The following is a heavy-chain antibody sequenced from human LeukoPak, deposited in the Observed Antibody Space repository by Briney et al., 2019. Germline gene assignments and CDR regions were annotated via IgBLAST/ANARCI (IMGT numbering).Heavy chain of an antibody. CDR1: GFTSFDFP. D-gene: IGHD3-9*01. Sequence: GGSLRLSCEASGFTSFDFPMNWVRKAPGKGLEWVSHIRTDGAITYADSVKGRFTISRDEAKTSVYLQMNSLRDEDTAIYYCARDNIWAFDIWGQGTMVTVAS. J-gene: IGHJ3*02. CDR2: IRTDGAI. V-gene: IGHV3-48*02. CDR3: ARDNIWAFDI.